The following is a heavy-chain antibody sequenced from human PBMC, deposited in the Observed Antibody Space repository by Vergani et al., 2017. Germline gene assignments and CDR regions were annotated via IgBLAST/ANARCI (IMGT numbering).Heavy chain of an antibody. CDR3: ARFTVAATSFDY. V-gene: IGHV3-15*01. Sequence: EVQLVESGGGLVKPGGSLRLSCAASGFTFSNAWMSWVRQAPGKGLEWVGRIKSKTDGGTTDYAAPVKGRFTISRDDSKNTLYLQMNSLRAEDTAVYYCARFTVAATSFDYWGQGTLVTVSS. D-gene: IGHD2-15*01. CDR2: IKSKTDGGTT. CDR1: GFTFSNAW. J-gene: IGHJ4*02.